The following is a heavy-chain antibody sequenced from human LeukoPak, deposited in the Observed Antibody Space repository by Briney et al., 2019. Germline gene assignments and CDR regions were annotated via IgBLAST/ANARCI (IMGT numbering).Heavy chain of an antibody. CDR3: ARGLTLGTVVTHTGVDY. Sequence: PGGSLRLSCAASGFTFSDYYMSWIRQAPGKGLEWVSYISSSGSTIYYADSVKGRFTISRDNTKNSLYLQMNSLRGEDTAVYYCARGLTLGTVVTHTGVDYWGQGTLVTVSS. D-gene: IGHD4-23*01. V-gene: IGHV3-11*01. CDR2: ISSSGSTI. CDR1: GFTFSDYY. J-gene: IGHJ4*02.